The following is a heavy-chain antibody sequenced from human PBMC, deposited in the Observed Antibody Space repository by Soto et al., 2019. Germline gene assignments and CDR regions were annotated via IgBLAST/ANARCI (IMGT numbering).Heavy chain of an antibody. Sequence: SETLSLTCAVYDGSLSDNYYTWTRQSPGKGLEWIGEIHPSGSTFYNPSLQTRVTLSQDTSKKHFSLNLISVTAADTGEYYCSTGSDAYKGARTWGQGTLVTVSS. CDR1: DGSLSDNY. CDR2: IHPSGST. CDR3: STGSDAYKGART. V-gene: IGHV4-34*01. D-gene: IGHD1-1*01. J-gene: IGHJ5*02.